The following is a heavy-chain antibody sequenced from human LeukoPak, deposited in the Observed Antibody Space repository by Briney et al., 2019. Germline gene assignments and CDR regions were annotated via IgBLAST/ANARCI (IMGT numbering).Heavy chain of an antibody. CDR1: GGSFSGYY. CDR3: ARRGATMVRGTELDYYYGMDV. D-gene: IGHD3-10*01. Sequence: PSQTLSLTCPVYGGSFSGYYWSWIRQPPGKGLEWIGEINHSGSTNYNPSLKTRVTISVDTSKTRFSMKLSSVTAADTAVYYCARRGATMVRGTELDYYYGMDVWGKGTTVTVSS. V-gene: IGHV4-34*01. CDR2: INHSGST. J-gene: IGHJ6*04.